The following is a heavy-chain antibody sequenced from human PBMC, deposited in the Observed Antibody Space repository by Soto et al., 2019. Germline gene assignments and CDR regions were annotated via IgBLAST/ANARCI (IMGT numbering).Heavy chain of an antibody. J-gene: IGHJ4*02. Sequence: GESLKISCRGSGYDFNTNWFGWVRQLPGRGLEWVGIMYPGDSDTRYNPSLQGHVTLSVDVTVSTAFLQWRSLETSDTGMYFCARLPRDCNKTSCYYADHWGQGTQVTAPQ. CDR2: MYPGDSDT. CDR1: GYDFNTNW. V-gene: IGHV5-51*01. CDR3: ARLPRDCNKTSCYYADH. D-gene: IGHD3-3*01.